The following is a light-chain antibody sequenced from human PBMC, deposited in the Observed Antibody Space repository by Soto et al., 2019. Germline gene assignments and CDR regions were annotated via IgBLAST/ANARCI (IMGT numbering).Light chain of an antibody. Sequence: EIVLTQSPDTLSLSPGERATLSCRASHTVTSNYLAWYQQKPGQSPRLLISGASSRATDITDRFSGSGSGTALTLTISRLETEDFAVYYCRQYGGSPRTFGQGTKVDI. J-gene: IGKJ1*01. V-gene: IGKV3-20*01. CDR3: RQYGGSPRT. CDR1: HTVTSNY. CDR2: GAS.